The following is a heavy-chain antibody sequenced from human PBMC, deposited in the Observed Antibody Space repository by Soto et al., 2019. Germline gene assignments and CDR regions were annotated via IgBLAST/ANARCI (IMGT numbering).Heavy chain of an antibody. Sequence: SQTLSLTCAISGDSVSSNSAAWNWIRQSPSRGLEWLGRTYYRSKWYNDYAVSVKSRITINPDTSKNQFSLQLNSVTPEDTAVYYCARAGIVGATGYYYYGMGVWGQGTTVTVSS. J-gene: IGHJ6*02. D-gene: IGHD1-26*01. CDR1: GDSVSSNSAA. V-gene: IGHV6-1*01. CDR2: TYYRSKWYN. CDR3: ARAGIVGATGYYYYGMGV.